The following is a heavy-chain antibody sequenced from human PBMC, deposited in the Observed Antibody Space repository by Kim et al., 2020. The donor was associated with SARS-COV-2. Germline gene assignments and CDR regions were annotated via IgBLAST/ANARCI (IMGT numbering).Heavy chain of an antibody. CDR2: IYYSGST. Sequence: SETLSLTCTVSGGSISSSSYYWGWIRQPPGKGLEWIGSIYYSGSTYYNPYLKSRVTISVDTSKNQFSLKLSSVTAADTAVYYCARHPAGAAMVTNFDYWGQGTLVTVSS. J-gene: IGHJ4*02. V-gene: IGHV4-39*01. D-gene: IGHD5-18*01. CDR1: GGSISSSSYY. CDR3: ARHPAGAAMVTNFDY.